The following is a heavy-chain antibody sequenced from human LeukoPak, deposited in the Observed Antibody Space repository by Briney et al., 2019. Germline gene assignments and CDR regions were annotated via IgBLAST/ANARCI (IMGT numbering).Heavy chain of an antibody. CDR2: IIPIFGTA. D-gene: IGHD3-22*01. J-gene: IGHJ3*02. CDR3: ASTYDSSGYWRYAFDI. CDR1: GGTFSSYA. Sequence: SVKVSCKASGGTFSSYAISWVRQAPGQGLEWMGGIIPIFGTANYAQKFQGRVTITADESTSTAYMELSSLRSEDTAVYYCASTYDSSGYWRYAFDIWGQGTMVTVSS. V-gene: IGHV1-69*13.